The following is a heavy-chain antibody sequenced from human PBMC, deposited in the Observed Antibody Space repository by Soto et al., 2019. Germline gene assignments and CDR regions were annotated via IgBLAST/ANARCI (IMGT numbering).Heavy chain of an antibody. Sequence: VQLVQSEAEGKKPGASVKVSCKASGYTLSSYGIHWVRQAPGQRLEWMRWFNGGNGDTMYAQKFQDRVTMTRGTSANTAYMEVSSLASKDTAVYYCARGRSLFRAGDTSVNFFDYWGQGTLVTVSS. V-gene: IGHV1-3*01. CDR3: ARGRSLFRAGDTSVNFFDY. CDR2: FNGGNGDT. CDR1: GYTLSSYG. D-gene: IGHD1-26*01. J-gene: IGHJ4*02.